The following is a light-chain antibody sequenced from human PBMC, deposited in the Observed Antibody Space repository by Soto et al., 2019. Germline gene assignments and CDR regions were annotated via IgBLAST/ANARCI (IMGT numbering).Light chain of an antibody. Sequence: IVLTHSPATLSLSPGERATLSCRASQSVSSYLAWYQQKPGQAPRLLIYDASNRATGIPARFSGSGSGTDFTLTITSLEPEDFPIQYFQHLINLQPDVGRGTKVDIK. V-gene: IGKV3-11*01. J-gene: IGKJ1*01. CDR1: QSVSSY. CDR3: QHLINLQPD. CDR2: DAS.